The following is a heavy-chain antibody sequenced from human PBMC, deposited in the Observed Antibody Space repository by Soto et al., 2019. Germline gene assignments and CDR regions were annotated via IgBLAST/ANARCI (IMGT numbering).Heavy chain of an antibody. J-gene: IGHJ3*02. CDR1: GSSFTTYW. Sequence: PGESLKISCKGPGSSFTTYWLAWVRQMPGKGLEYMGIIYPGDSDTRYSPSFQGQVTISADKSISTAYLQWTSLKASDTAIYYCARPRVSTPRVEDPFDIWGQGTMVTVSS. CDR2: IYPGDSDT. CDR3: ARPRVSTPRVEDPFDI. V-gene: IGHV5-51*01. D-gene: IGHD5-12*01.